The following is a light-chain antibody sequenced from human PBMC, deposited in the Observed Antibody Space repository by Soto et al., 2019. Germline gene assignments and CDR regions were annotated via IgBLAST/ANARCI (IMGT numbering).Light chain of an antibody. V-gene: IGKV2-30*01. J-gene: IGKJ2*01. Sequence: DVVMTQSPLSLPVTLGQPASISCRSTQGLVYTDGNTYLTWFQQRPGQSPRRLIYKVSNRDSGVPDRFSGSGSGTAFTLKISRVEAEDVGIYHCMQGSHCPHTFGQGTKLEIK. CDR2: KVS. CDR3: MQGSHCPHT. CDR1: QGLVYTDGNTY.